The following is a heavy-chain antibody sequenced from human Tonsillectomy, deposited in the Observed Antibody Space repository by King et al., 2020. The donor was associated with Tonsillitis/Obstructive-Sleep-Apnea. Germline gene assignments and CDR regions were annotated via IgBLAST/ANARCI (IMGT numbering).Heavy chain of an antibody. Sequence: QLQESGPGLVKPSETLSLTCTVSGGSISSYYWSWIRQPPGKGLEWIGYIYYSGSTNSNTSLKSRVTISVDTSKTQFSLKLSSVTAADTAVYYCARRRSSSGSYAFDIWGQGTMVTVSS. CDR1: GGSISSYY. D-gene: IGHD3-10*01. V-gene: IGHV4-59*01. CDR2: IYYSGST. CDR3: ARRRSSSGSYAFDI. J-gene: IGHJ3*02.